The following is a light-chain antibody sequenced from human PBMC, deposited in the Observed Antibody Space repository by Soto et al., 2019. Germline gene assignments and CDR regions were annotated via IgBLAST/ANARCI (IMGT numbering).Light chain of an antibody. CDR1: QSVSSSY. CDR3: QQYGSSPYT. V-gene: IGKV3-20*01. J-gene: IGKJ2*01. CDR2: GAS. Sequence: EIVLTQSPGTLSLSPGERATLSCRASQSVSSSYLAWYQQKPGQAPRLLIYGASNRATGIPDRFNGSGSGTDFTLTISRLDPEDFAVYFCQQYGSSPYTFGQGTKLEIK.